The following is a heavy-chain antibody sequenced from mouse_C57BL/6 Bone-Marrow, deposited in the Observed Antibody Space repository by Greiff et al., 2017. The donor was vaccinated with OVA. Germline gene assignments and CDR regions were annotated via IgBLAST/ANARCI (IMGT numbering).Heavy chain of an antibody. CDR2: IRYDGSN. CDR3: ARSYYSLWYFDV. V-gene: IGHV3-6*01. J-gene: IGHJ1*03. Sequence: ESGPGLVKPSQSLSLTCSVTGYSITSGYYWNWIRQFPGNLLEWMGYIRYDGSNNYNPSLKNRISITRDTSKNQFFLKLNSVTTEDTATDYWARSYYSLWYFDVWGTGTTVTVSS. D-gene: IGHD2-12*01. CDR1: GYSITSGYY.